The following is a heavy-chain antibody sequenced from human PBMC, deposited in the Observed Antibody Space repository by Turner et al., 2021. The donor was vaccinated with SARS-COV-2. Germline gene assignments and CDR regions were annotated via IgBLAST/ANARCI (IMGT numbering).Heavy chain of an antibody. Sequence: EVRLVESGGGVVQPGGSLRLSCAASGFTFSSYWMSWVRQAPGKGLEWVANIKEDGSEKWYVDSVKGRFIISRDNAKKSLYLQMNSLRAEDTAVFYCARDSGAGNFDAWGQGTLVTVSS. D-gene: IGHD3-10*01. CDR1: GFTFSSYW. CDR3: ARDSGAGNFDA. J-gene: IGHJ4*02. V-gene: IGHV3-7*01. CDR2: IKEDGSEK.